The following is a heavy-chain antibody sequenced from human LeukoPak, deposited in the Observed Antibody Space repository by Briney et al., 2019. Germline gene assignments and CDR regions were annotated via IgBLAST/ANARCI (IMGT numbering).Heavy chain of an antibody. Sequence: ASVKVSCKASGYTFTTYDINWVRQATGQGLEWMGWMDPNSGNTGYAQKFQGRVTMTRNTSIRTAYMELSSLRSEDTAVYYCARTYYYDSADFRILYGMDVWGRGTTVTVSS. D-gene: IGHD3-22*01. CDR1: GYTFTTYD. J-gene: IGHJ6*02. V-gene: IGHV1-8*01. CDR3: ARTYYYDSADFRILYGMDV. CDR2: MDPNSGNT.